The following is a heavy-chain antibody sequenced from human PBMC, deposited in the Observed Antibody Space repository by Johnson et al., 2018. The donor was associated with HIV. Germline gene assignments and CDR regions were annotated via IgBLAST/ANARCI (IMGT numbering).Heavy chain of an antibody. CDR1: GFTFSSYG. D-gene: IGHD3-10*01. Sequence: QVQLVESGGGVVQPGRSLRLSCAASGFTFSSYGMHWVRQAPGKGLEWVAVISYDGSNKYYADSVKGRFTISRDNSKNTLYLQMNSLRAEDTAVYYCAKDSSFSYYYSDAFDMWGQGTMVTVSS. CDR3: AKDSSFSYYYSDAFDM. J-gene: IGHJ3*02. V-gene: IGHV3-30*18. CDR2: ISYDGSNK.